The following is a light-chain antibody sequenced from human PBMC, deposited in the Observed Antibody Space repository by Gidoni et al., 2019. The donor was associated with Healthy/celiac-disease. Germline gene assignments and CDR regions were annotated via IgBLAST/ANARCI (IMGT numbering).Light chain of an antibody. J-gene: IGKJ4*01. Sequence: DIVMTQSPLSLPVTPGEPASISCRSSQSLLHSNGYNYLDWYLQKPGQSPQLLIYWGSNRASGVPDRFSGSGSGTDFTLKISRVEAEDVGVYYCMQALQTPFAFGGGTKLEIK. V-gene: IGKV2-28*01. CDR1: QSLLHSNGYNY. CDR3: MQALQTPFA. CDR2: WGS.